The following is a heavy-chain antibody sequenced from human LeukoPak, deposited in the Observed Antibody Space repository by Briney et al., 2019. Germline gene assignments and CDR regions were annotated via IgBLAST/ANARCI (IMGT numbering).Heavy chain of an antibody. CDR1: GYTFTSYG. D-gene: IGHD4-23*01. Sequence: ASVNVSCKSSGYTFTSYGISWVRQAPGQGLEWMGWISAYNGNTNYAQNLQGRVTLTTDTSTSTAYMELRSLRSDDTAVYYCARQGYGVTSQGAADYWGQGTLVTVSS. CDR3: ARQGYGVTSQGAADY. J-gene: IGHJ4*02. V-gene: IGHV1-18*01. CDR2: ISAYNGNT.